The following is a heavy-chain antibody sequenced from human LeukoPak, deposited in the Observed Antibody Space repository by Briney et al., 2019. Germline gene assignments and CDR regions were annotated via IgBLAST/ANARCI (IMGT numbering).Heavy chain of an antibody. D-gene: IGHD6-19*01. CDR3: AKLRVAVAGFSALDI. Sequence: PGGSLRLSCAASGFTFSSYAMSWVRQAPGKGLEWVSAISGSGGTTYYADSVKGRFTISRDNSKNTLYLQMNSLRADDTAVYYCAKLRVAVAGFSALDIWGQGTMVTVSS. V-gene: IGHV3-23*01. CDR2: ISGSGGTT. J-gene: IGHJ3*02. CDR1: GFTFSSYA.